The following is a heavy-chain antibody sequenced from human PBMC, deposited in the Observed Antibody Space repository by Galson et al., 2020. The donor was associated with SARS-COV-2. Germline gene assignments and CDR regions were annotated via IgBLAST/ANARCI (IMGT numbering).Heavy chain of an antibody. D-gene: IGHD5-18*01. V-gene: IGHV3-23*01. CDR3: AKGRGYIYGIPRDWFDP. CDR1: GFILSSYA. Sequence: GESLKISCVASGFILSSYAMSWVRQAPGKGLEWVSSIGGSGDATYYADSVKGRFTISRDNSDNTLYLQMNTLRAEDTAVYYCAKGRGYIYGIPRDWFDPWGQGKLVTGSS. J-gene: IGHJ5*02. CDR2: IGGSGDAT.